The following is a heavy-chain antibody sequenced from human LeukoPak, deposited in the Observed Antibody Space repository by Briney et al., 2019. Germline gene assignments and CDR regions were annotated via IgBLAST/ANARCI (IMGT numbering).Heavy chain of an antibody. CDR3: ARDCPVMITFGGVIIAAY. CDR1: GYTFTSHG. V-gene: IGHV1-18*01. D-gene: IGHD3-16*02. Sequence: ASVKVSCKASGYTFTSHGINWLRQAPGQGLEWMGWVSGYNGNTDYAQKFQGRVTMTTDRSTNTVYMELRSLRSDDTAVYYCARDCPVMITFGGVIIAAYWGQGTLVSVSS. J-gene: IGHJ4*02. CDR2: VSGYNGNT.